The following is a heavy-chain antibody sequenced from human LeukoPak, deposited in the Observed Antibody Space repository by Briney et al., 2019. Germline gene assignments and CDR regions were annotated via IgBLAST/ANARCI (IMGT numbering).Heavy chain of an antibody. D-gene: IGHD2/OR15-2a*01. V-gene: IGHV4-59*12. J-gene: IGHJ3*02. CDR1: GGSISSYY. CDR2: IYHSGST. Sequence: SETLSLTCTVSGGSISSYYWSWIRQPPGKGLEWIGYIYHSGSTYYNPSLKSRVTISVDRSKNQFSLKLSPVTAADTAVYYCARGGSMPYAFDIWGQGTMVTVSS. CDR3: ARGGSMPYAFDI.